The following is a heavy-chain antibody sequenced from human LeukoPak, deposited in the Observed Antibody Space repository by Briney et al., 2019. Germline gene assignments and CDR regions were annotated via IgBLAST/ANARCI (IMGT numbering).Heavy chain of an antibody. CDR2: ISSNGGST. J-gene: IGHJ4*02. CDR3: ARTRDYDFWSGYYAFDY. Sequence: PGGSLRLSCAASGFTFSSYAMHWVRQAPGKGLEYVSAISSNGGSTYYANSVKGRFTISRDNSKNTLYLQMGSLRAEDMAVYYCARTRDYDFWSGYYAFDYWGQGTLVTVSS. V-gene: IGHV3-64*01. D-gene: IGHD3-3*01. CDR1: GFTFSSYA.